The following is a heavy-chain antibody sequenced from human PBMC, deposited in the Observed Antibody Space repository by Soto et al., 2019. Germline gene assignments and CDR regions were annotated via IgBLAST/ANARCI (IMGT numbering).Heavy chain of an antibody. J-gene: IGHJ6*02. CDR1: GGSISSYD. CDR3: ARDGAGIAAAGTYYYYGMDV. D-gene: IGHD6-13*01. Sequence: PSETLSLTGTASGGSISSYDWSWIRQPPGKGLEWIGYIYYSGSTNYNPSLKSRVTISVDTSKNQFSLKLSSVTAADTAVYYCARDGAGIAAAGTYYYYGMDVWGQGTTVTVSS. CDR2: IYYSGST. V-gene: IGHV4-59*01.